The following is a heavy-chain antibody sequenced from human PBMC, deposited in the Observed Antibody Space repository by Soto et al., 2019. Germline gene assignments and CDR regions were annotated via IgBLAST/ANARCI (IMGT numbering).Heavy chain of an antibody. CDR2: ISDDGSRA. D-gene: IGHD3-10*01. V-gene: IGHV3-74*01. CDR1: GVTFSMYW. Sequence: EVQLVESGGDLVQPGGSLRLSCTASGVTFSMYWMHWVRQVPGKGPEWVSRISDDGSRADYADSVKGRFTISRDNAKNTLYLEMHVLRAADTAVYYCTRGPRPSSVGTGAFWGQGTPVTVYS. J-gene: IGHJ4*02. CDR3: TRGPRPSSVGTGAF.